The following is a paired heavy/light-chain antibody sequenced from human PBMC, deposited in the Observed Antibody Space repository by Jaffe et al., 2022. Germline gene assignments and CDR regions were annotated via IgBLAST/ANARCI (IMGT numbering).Heavy chain of an antibody. CDR3: ARERGRILIGTLDF. V-gene: IGHV3-30*02. CDR2: IQNDRITQ. CDR1: GFTFSANG. J-gene: IGHJ4*02. D-gene: IGHD2-15*01. Sequence: VESGGGVVQPGGSLRLSCAASGFTFSANGMHWVRQGPGKGLEWVAFIQNDRITQYYADSVKGRFTISRDNSKNTLYLQMNSLGVEDTGVYYCARERGRILIGTLDFWGQGGLVTVSS.
Light chain of an antibody. J-gene: IGLJ3*02. V-gene: IGLV2-14*03. Sequence: QSALTQPASVSGSPGQSITISCTGTNTDVGAYNYVSWYQQQPGGVPKLIIYDVSSRPSGVSNRFSGSKSGNTASLTISGLQAEDEADYYCSSSTSSGTLVLYGGGTTLTVL. CDR3: SSSTSSGTLVL. CDR1: NTDVGAYNY. CDR2: DVS.